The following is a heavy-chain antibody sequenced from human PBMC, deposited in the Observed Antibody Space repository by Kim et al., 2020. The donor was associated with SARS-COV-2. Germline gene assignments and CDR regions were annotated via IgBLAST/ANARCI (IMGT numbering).Heavy chain of an antibody. V-gene: IGHV3-30-3*01. CDR1: GFTFSSYA. CDR3: ARDNVGDRITIFVPSYYYYGMDV. CDR2: ISYDGSNK. D-gene: IGHD3-3*01. Sequence: GGSLRLSCAASGFTFSSYAMHWVRQAPGKGLEWVAVISYDGSNKYYADSVKGRFTISRDNSKNTLYLQMNSLRAEDTAVYYCARDNVGDRITIFVPSYYYYGMDVWGQGTTVTVSS. J-gene: IGHJ6*02.